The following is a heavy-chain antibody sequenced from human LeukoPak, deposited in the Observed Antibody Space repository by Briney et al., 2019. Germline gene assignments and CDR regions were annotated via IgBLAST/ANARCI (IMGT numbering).Heavy chain of an antibody. CDR1: GFTFSSYA. V-gene: IGHV3-23*01. CDR3: AKEVSSLGFKEMATANFDY. J-gene: IGHJ4*02. CDR2: ISVSGGST. Sequence: HPGGSLRLSCAASGFTFSSYAMSWVRQAPGKGLEWVSAISVSGGSTYYADSVKGRFTISRDNSKNTLYLQMNSLRAEDTVVYYCAKEVSSLGFKEMATANFDYWGQGTLVTVSS. D-gene: IGHD5-24*01.